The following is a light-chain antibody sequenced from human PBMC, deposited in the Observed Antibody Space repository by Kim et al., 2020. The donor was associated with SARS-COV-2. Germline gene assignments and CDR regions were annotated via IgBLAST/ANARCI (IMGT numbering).Light chain of an antibody. J-gene: IGKJ1*01. CDR1: QSVSSN. CDR2: GAS. CDR3: QQYNNWPPWT. Sequence: SPGERATLSCRASQSVSSNLAWYQQKPGQAPRLLIYGASTRATGIPARFSGSGSGPEFTLTISSLQSEDFAVYYCQQYNNWPPWTFGQGTKVDIK. V-gene: IGKV3-15*01.